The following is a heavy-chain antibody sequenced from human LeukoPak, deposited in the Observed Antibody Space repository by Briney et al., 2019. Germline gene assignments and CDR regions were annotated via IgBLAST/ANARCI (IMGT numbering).Heavy chain of an antibody. CDR1: GFTFSSYA. Sequence: PGGSLRLSCAASGFTFSSYAMSWVRQAPGKGLEWVSAISGSGGSTYYADSVKGRFTISRDNSKNTLYLQMNSLRAEDTAVYYCARPSATYYYGSGTPNFDYWGQGTLVTVSS. J-gene: IGHJ4*02. CDR3: ARPSATYYYGSGTPNFDY. D-gene: IGHD3-10*01. V-gene: IGHV3-23*01. CDR2: ISGSGGST.